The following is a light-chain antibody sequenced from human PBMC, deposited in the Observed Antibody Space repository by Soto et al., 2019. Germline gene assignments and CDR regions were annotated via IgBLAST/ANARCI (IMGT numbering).Light chain of an antibody. Sequence: QSVLTQPPSVSGTPGQRVTISCSGSFSNIGDNAVNWYQQLPGAAPKVLIYLNDQRPSGVPDRFSGSKSGTSASLAISGLQSEDEADYYCAAWDDSLNALFGTGTKVTVL. CDR2: LND. CDR1: FSNIGDNA. V-gene: IGLV1-44*01. J-gene: IGLJ1*01. CDR3: AAWDDSLNAL.